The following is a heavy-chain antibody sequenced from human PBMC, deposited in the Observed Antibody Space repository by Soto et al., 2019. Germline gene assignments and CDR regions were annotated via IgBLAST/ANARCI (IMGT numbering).Heavy chain of an antibody. CDR1: GFTFSTYW. J-gene: IGHJ3*02. V-gene: IGHV3-33*08. Sequence: GGSLRLSGAASGFTFSTYWMSWVRQAPGKGLEWVAVIWNDGKNKYYADSVKGRFTISRDNSKSTLDLQMNSLRVEDTAVYYCARDKGANAPIDMWGQGTMVTV. CDR2: IWNDGKNK. CDR3: ARDKGANAPIDM.